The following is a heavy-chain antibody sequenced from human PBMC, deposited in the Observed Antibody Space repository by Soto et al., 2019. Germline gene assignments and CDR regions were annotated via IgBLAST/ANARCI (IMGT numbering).Heavy chain of an antibody. J-gene: IGHJ6*02. D-gene: IGHD3-16*01. Sequence: GESLKISCRGSGYDYNLHWISWVRQKPGRGLEWMGIIYPGDSDTRYNPSFQGQVTISVDKSINTAYLQWDSLEASDTATYYCARHLRSYDFFQYYYGIDVWGQGSTVTVSS. CDR2: IYPGDSDT. CDR1: GYDYNLHW. CDR3: ARHLRSYDFFQYYYGIDV. V-gene: IGHV5-51*01.